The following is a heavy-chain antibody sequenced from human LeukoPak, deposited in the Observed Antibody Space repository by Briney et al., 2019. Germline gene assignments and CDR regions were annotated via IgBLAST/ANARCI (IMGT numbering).Heavy chain of an antibody. V-gene: IGHV3-7*01. CDR3: ARIYSSGWYAYFDY. J-gene: IGHJ4*02. D-gene: IGHD6-19*01. Sequence: GGSLRLSCAASGFTFSSYWMSWVRRAPGKGLEWVANIKQDGSEKYYVGSVKGRFTISRDNAKNSLYLQMNSLRAEDTAVYYCARIYSSGWYAYFDYWGQGTLVTVSS. CDR2: IKQDGSEK. CDR1: GFTFSSYW.